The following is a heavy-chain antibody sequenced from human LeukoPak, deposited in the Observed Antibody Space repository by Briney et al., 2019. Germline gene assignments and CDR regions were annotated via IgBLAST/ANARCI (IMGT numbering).Heavy chain of an antibody. CDR3: ARGVYCSSTSCYTPFDY. J-gene: IGHJ4*02. D-gene: IGHD2-2*02. CDR1: GASIRSSGYY. V-gene: IGHV4-34*01. CDR2: INHSGST. Sequence: SETLSLTCTVSGASIRSSGYYWSWIRQPPGKGLEWIGEINHSGSTNYNPSLKSRVTISVDTSKNQFPLKLSSVTAADTAVYYCARGVYCSSTSCYTPFDYWGQGTLVTVSS.